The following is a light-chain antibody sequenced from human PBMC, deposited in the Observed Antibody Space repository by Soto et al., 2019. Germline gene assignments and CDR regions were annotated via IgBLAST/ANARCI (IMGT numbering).Light chain of an antibody. Sequence: DIQMTQSPSSLYASVGDRVTITCRASQGISTYLAWYQQIPGKVPKLLISAASTLQSGVPARFSGSGSGTDFTLTISSLQPEDVATYYCQKYTNVPAFGGGTKVEIK. CDR1: QGISTY. CDR3: QKYTNVPA. J-gene: IGKJ4*01. V-gene: IGKV1-27*01. CDR2: AAS.